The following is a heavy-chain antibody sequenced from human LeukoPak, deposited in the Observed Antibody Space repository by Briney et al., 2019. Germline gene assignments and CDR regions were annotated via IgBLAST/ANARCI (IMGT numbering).Heavy chain of an antibody. CDR3: ASSGSTVTLPFDY. CDR2: INSDGSST. V-gene: IGHV3-74*01. Sequence: GGSLRLSCPPSGFTFSSYWMHWVRQAPGKGLVWVSRINSDGSSTTYADSVKGRFTISRDNAKNTLYLQMNSLRAEDTAVYYCASSGSTVTLPFDYWGQGTLVTVSS. J-gene: IGHJ4*02. D-gene: IGHD4-17*01. CDR1: GFTFSSYW.